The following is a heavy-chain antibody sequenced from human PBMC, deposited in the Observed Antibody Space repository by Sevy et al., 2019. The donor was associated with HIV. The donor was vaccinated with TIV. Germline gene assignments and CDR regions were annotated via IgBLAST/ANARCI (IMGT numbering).Heavy chain of an antibody. J-gene: IGHJ6*02. CDR1: GFTFNIYS. Sequence: GGSLRLSCAASGFTFNIYSMNWVRQAPGKGLEWVSSISGSSSYIFYADSVKGRFTISRDNAKNSLYLQMNSLRAEDTAVYYCARVGVRFLEWFAGGMDVWGQGTTVTVSS. D-gene: IGHD3-3*01. V-gene: IGHV3-21*04. CDR3: ARVGVRFLEWFAGGMDV. CDR2: ISGSSSYI.